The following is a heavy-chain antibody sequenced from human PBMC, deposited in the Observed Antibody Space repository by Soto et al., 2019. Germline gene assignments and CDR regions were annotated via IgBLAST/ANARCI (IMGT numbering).Heavy chain of an antibody. Sequence: ASVKVSCKASGYTFTSYAVHWVRQAPGQRLEWMGWINAGNGNTKYSQKFQGRVTITRDTSASTAYMELSSLRSEDTAVYYCARDSLYYDFWSGYPGFYFDYWGQGTLVTVSS. V-gene: IGHV1-3*01. CDR3: ARDSLYYDFWSGYPGFYFDY. D-gene: IGHD3-3*01. J-gene: IGHJ4*02. CDR2: INAGNGNT. CDR1: GYTFTSYA.